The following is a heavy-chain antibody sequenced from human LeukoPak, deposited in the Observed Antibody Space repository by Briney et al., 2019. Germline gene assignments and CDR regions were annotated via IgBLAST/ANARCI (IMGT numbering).Heavy chain of an antibody. CDR3: ARDYRLVATNGGYFDY. Sequence: SETLSLTCTVSGGSISSGGYYWSWIRQPPGKGLEWIGYIYHSGSTYYNPSLKSRVTISVDTSKNQFSLKLSSVTAADTAVYYCARDYRLVATNGGYFDYWGQGTLVTVSS. V-gene: IGHV4-30-2*01. J-gene: IGHJ4*02. CDR2: IYHSGST. CDR1: GGSISSGGYY. D-gene: IGHD5-12*01.